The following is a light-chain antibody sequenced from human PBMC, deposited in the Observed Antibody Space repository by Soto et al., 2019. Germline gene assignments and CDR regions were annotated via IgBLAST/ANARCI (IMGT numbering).Light chain of an antibody. J-gene: IGLJ1*01. Sequence: QSALNQPDSVSGSPGQSITISCTGTSSDVGSYNLVSWYQHHPGKAPKLMIYEGSKRPSGVSNRFSGSKSGNTASLTISGLQAEDEADYYCCSYAGSSSFYVFGTGTKVTVL. CDR1: SSDVGSYNL. V-gene: IGLV2-23*01. CDR2: EGS. CDR3: CSYAGSSSFYV.